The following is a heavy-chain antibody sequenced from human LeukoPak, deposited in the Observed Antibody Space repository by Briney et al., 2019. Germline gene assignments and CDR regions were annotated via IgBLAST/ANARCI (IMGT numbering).Heavy chain of an antibody. V-gene: IGHV1-69*04. Sequence: SVKVSCKASGGAFSSYAISWVRQAPGQGLEWMGRIIPILGIANYAQKFQGRVTITADKSTSTAYMELSSLRSEDTAVYYCARGYYYGSGSFEYFQHWGQGTLVTVSS. D-gene: IGHD3-10*01. J-gene: IGHJ1*01. CDR3: ARGYYYGSGSFEYFQH. CDR1: GGAFSSYA. CDR2: IIPILGIA.